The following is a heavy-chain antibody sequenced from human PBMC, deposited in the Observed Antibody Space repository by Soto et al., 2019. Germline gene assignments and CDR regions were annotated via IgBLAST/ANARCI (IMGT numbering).Heavy chain of an antibody. CDR1: GGSVNSGGYY. CDR3: ARDVSYAGSGWANWFDP. V-gene: IGHV4-31*03. Sequence: QVQLQESGPGLVKPSQTLSLTCSVSGGSVNSGGYYWSWIRQHPGKGLEWIGYIHYIGNTYYNPSPKSRVTTPRDTSQNQFAPTLSSVTAAATAAYYCARDVSYAGSGWANWFDPWGQGTRVTVSS. J-gene: IGHJ5*02. CDR2: IHYIGNT. D-gene: IGHD3-22*01.